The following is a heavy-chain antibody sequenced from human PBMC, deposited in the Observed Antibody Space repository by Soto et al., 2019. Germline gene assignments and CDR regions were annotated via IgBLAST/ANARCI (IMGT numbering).Heavy chain of an antibody. CDR3: TRRTKLAYCGGDCFDY. J-gene: IGHJ4*02. V-gene: IGHV3-73*01. D-gene: IGHD2-21*01. Sequence: GGSLRLSCAASGFTFSGSAMHWVRQASGKGLEWVGRIRSKANSYATAYAASVKGRFTISRDDSKNTAYLQMNSLKTEDTAVYYCTRRTKLAYCGGDCFDYWGQGTLVTVSS. CDR2: IRSKANSYAT. CDR1: GFTFSGSA.